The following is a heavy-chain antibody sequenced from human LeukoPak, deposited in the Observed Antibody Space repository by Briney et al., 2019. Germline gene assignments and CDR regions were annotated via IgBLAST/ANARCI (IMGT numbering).Heavy chain of an antibody. CDR3: ARRDILTAYYYY. CDR1: GGTFSSYA. CDR2: IIPIFGTA. V-gene: IGHV1-69*06. Sequence: GASVKVSCKASGGTFSSYAISWVRQAPGQALEWMGGIIPIFGTANYAQKFQGRVTITADKSTSTAYMELSRLRSDDTAVYYCARRDILTAYYYYWGQGTLVTVSS. D-gene: IGHD3-9*01. J-gene: IGHJ4*02.